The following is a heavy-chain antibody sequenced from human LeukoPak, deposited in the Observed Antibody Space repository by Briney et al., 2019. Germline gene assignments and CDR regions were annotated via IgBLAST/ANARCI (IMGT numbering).Heavy chain of an antibody. V-gene: IGHV3-23*01. CDR1: GFTFSSYA. CDR2: ISGSGGST. CDR3: AKSFDILTGHGYYYYGMDV. J-gene: IGHJ6*02. Sequence: GGSLRLSCAASGFTFSSYAMSWVRQAPGKGLEWVSAISGSGGSTYYADSVKGRFTISRDNSKNTLYLQMNSLRVEDTAVYYRAKSFDILTGHGYYYYGMDVWGQGTTVTVSS. D-gene: IGHD3-9*01.